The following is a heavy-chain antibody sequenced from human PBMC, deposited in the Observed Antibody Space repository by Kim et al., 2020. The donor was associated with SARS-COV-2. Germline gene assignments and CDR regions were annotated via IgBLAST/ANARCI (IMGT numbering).Heavy chain of an antibody. V-gene: IGHV1-2*02. CDR2: INPNSGGT. J-gene: IGHJ3*02. Sequence: ASVKVSCKASGYTFTGYYMHWVRQAPGQGLEWMGWINPNSGGTNYAQKFQGRVTMTRDTSISTAYMELSRLRSDDTAVYYCARVPLLNYDMKAFDIWGQGTMVTVSS. D-gene: IGHD3-16*01. CDR1: GYTFTGYY. CDR3: ARVPLLNYDMKAFDI.